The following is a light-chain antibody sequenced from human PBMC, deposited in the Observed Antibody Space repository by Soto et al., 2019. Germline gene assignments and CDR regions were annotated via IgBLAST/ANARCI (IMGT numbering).Light chain of an antibody. J-gene: IGKJ1*01. CDR2: GAS. CDR1: QSVSSSY. V-gene: IGKV3-20*01. CDR3: QQYGSSRWT. Sequence: EIVMTQSPATLSVSPGERATLSRSASQSVSSSYLAWYQQKPGRAPRLLIYGASSRATGIPDRFSGSGSGTDFTLTISRLEPEDFAVYYCQQYGSSRWTFGQGTKVDIK.